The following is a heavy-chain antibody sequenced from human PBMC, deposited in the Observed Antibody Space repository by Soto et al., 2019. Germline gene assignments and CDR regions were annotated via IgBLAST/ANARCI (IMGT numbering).Heavy chain of an antibody. CDR3: ARLVEYDYIWGSLYMDV. J-gene: IGHJ6*03. CDR1: GYSFTSYW. Sequence: GESLKISCKGSGYSFTSYWIGWVRQMPGKGLEWMGIIYPGDSDTRYSPSFQGQVTISADKSISTAYLQWSSLKASDTAMYYCARLVEYDYIWGSLYMDVWGKGTTVTVSS. CDR2: IYPGDSDT. D-gene: IGHD3-16*01. V-gene: IGHV5-51*01.